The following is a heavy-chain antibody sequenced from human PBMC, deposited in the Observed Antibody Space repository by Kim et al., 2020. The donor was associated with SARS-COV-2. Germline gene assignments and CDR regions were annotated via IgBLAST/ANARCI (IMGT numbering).Heavy chain of an antibody. J-gene: IGHJ4*02. V-gene: IGHV4-34*01. Sequence: SETLSLTCAVYGGSFSGYYWSWIRQPPGKGLEWIGEINHSGSTNYNPSLKSRVTISVDTSKNQFSLKLSSVTAADTAVYYCARGRLCVDYWGQGTLVTVSS. CDR1: GGSFSGYY. CDR2: INHSGST. D-gene: IGHD2-2*01. CDR3: ARGRLCVDY.